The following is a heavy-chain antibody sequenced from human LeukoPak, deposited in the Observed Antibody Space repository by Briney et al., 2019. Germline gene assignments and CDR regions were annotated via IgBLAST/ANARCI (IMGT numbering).Heavy chain of an antibody. D-gene: IGHD6-13*01. J-gene: IGHJ5*02. Sequence: GGSLRLSCAASAFTFSYYAMHWVRQAPGKGLEWVAVISYDGSNKYSADSVKGRFTISRDNSKNTLSLQMNSLRAEDTALYYCANGYSSTWSSVDPWGQGILVTVSS. CDR1: AFTFSYYA. V-gene: IGHV3-30-3*01. CDR3: ANGYSSTWSSVDP. CDR2: ISYDGSNK.